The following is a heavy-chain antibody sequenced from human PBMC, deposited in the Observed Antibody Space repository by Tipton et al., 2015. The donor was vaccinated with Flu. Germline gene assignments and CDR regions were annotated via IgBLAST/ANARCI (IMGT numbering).Heavy chain of an antibody. CDR3: ARWSNSPNHSTPGAFDI. J-gene: IGHJ3*02. CDR1: GGSISSGGYY. CDR2: IYYSGST. D-gene: IGHD4-23*01. V-gene: IGHV4-31*03. Sequence: TLSLTCTVSGGSISSGGYYWSRIRQHPGKGLEWIGYIYYSGSTYYNPSLKSRVTISVDTSKNQFSLKLSSVTAADTAVYYCARWSNSPNHSTPGAFDIWGQGTMVTVSS.